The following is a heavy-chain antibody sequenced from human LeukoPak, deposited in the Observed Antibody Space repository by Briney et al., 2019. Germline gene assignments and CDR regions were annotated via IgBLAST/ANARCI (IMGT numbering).Heavy chain of an antibody. CDR1: GFTFRSYA. V-gene: IGHV3-30*17. CDR3: AREMGAYNY. CDR2: ISDDGSNK. D-gene: IGHD1-26*01. Sequence: GGSLRLSCAASGFTFRSYAMHWVRQAPGKGLEWVALISDDGSNKYYADSVKGRFTISRDNSKNTLYLQMNTLRAEDTAVYYCAREMGAYNYWGQGTLVTGSS. J-gene: IGHJ4*02.